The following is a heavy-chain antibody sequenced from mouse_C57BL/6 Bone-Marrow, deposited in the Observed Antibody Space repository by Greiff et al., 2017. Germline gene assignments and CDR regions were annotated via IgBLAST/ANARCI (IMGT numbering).Heavy chain of an antibody. Sequence: LKESRAELVRPGSSVKLSCKDSYFPFLASAMHWVKQRPGHGLEWIGSFTMYSDATEYSENFKGKATLTANTSSSTAYMQLSSLTSEDSAVYYCARSCYGSFSSMYYWVQGTSVTVCS. J-gene: IGHJ4*01. CDR2: FTMYSDAT. V-gene: IGHV1-49*01. D-gene: IGHD1-1*01. CDR1: YFPFLASA. CDR3: ARSCYGSFSSMYY.